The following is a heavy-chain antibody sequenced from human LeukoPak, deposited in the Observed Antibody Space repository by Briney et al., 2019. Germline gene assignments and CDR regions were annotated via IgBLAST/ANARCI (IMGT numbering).Heavy chain of an antibody. V-gene: IGHV3-11*04. Sequence: GGSLRLSCESSGFPFSDNYMSWIRQAPGKGLEWLSSISGSYTTIFYADSVKGRFTISRDNDKNSLFLQMTSLRADDTAVYYCVRDLTTSSTAYLHHWGQGTLVTVTS. CDR1: GFPFSDNY. CDR3: VRDLTTSSTAYLHH. CDR2: ISGSYTTI. D-gene: IGHD6-6*01. J-gene: IGHJ1*01.